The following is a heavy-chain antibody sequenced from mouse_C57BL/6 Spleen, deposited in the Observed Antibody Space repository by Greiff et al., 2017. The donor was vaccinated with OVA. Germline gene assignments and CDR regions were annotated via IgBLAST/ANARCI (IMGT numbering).Heavy chain of an antibody. CDR1: GYTFTDYY. Sequence: VQLQQSGAELVRPGASVKLSCKASGYTFTDYYINWVKQRPGQGLEWIARIYPGSGNTYYNEKFKGKATLTAEKSSSTAYMQLSSLTSEDSAVYFCARSEGDIYGSREGYFDVWGTGTTVTVSS. D-gene: IGHD1-1*01. CDR2: IYPGSGNT. J-gene: IGHJ1*03. CDR3: ARSEGDIYGSREGYFDV. V-gene: IGHV1-76*01.